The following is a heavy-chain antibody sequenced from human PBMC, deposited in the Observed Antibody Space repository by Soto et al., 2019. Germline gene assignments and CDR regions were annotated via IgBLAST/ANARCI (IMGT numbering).Heavy chain of an antibody. CDR3: AKVAQALYLFSYFDY. J-gene: IGHJ4*02. D-gene: IGHD3-3*01. CDR1: GFTFRSYG. V-gene: IGHV3-30*18. CDR2: ISHDGSNK. Sequence: PGGSLRLSCAASGFTFRSYGMHWVRQAPGKGLEWVAVISHDGSNKYYADSVKGRFTISRDNSKNTLYLQMNSLRAEDTAVYYCAKVAQALYLFSYFDYWGQGTPVTVYS.